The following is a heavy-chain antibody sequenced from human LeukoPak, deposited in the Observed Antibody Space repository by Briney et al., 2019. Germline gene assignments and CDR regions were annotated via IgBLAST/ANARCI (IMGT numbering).Heavy chain of an antibody. CDR1: VLTFSHYW. J-gene: IGHJ4*02. D-gene: IGHD3-10*01. Sequence: GGSLRLSCAASVLTFSHYWVSWVRQARGKGLEWVANIKQDGSEKNYVDSVKGRFTISRDNAKNSPYLQMNILRAEDTAVYYCARDLYASGRYDNWGQGTLVTVSS. V-gene: IGHV3-7*04. CDR2: IKQDGSEK. CDR3: ARDLYASGRYDN.